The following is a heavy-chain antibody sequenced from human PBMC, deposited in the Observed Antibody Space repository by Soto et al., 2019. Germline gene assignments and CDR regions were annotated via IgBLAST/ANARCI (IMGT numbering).Heavy chain of an antibody. CDR2: IYHSGST. J-gene: IGHJ6*02. CDR1: GGSISSGGYS. V-gene: IGHV4-30-2*01. Sequence: SETLSLTCAVSGGSISSGGYSWSWILHPPGKGLEWIGYIYHSGSTYYNPSLKSRVTISVDRSKNQFSLKLSSVTAADTAVYYCARGKPKMGCSGGSCSTYYYYYYGMDVWGQGTTVTVSS. D-gene: IGHD2-15*01. CDR3: ARGKPKMGCSGGSCSTYYYYYYGMDV.